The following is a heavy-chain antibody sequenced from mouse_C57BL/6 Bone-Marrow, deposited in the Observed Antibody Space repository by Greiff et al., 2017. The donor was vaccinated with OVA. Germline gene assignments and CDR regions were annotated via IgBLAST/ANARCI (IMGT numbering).Heavy chain of an antibody. CDR2: IDPNSGGT. V-gene: IGHV1-72*01. D-gene: IGHD1-1*01. Sequence: QVHVKQPGAELVKPGASVKLSCKASGYTFTSYWMHWVKQRPGRGLEWIGRIDPNSGGTKYNEKFKSKATLTVDKPSSTAYMQLSSLTSEDSAVYYCARSVVAKRGYFDYWGQGTTLTVSS. CDR1: GYTFTSYW. J-gene: IGHJ2*01. CDR3: ARSVVAKRGYFDY.